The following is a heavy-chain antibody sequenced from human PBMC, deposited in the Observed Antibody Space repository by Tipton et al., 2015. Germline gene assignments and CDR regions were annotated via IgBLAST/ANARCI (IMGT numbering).Heavy chain of an antibody. D-gene: IGHD2-2*02. CDR1: GASLSNYY. CDR2: IYSSGST. Sequence: TLSLTCTVSGASLSNYYWNWIRQPPGKGLEWIGYIYSSGSTNYAPSLESRVTMSIDTSKNQFSLTLTSVNTADTAIYYCAGGAYTYNWFGPWGQGTLVTVSS. CDR3: AGGAYTYNWFGP. J-gene: IGHJ5*02. V-gene: IGHV4-59*01.